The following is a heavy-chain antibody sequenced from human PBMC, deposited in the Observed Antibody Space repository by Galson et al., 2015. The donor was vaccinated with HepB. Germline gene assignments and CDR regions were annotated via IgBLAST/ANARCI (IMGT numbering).Heavy chain of an antibody. D-gene: IGHD3-10*01. J-gene: IGHJ6*02. CDR3: ARQHHYGIEYYYGMDV. CDR1: GYTFTSYW. Sequence: QSGAEVKKPGESLKISCKASGYTFTSYWIGWVRYMPGKSLEFMGIIYPGDSVTMYSASFQGHVTISADKSINTAYLQWSSLQASDTAVYFCARQHHYGIEYYYGMDVWGQGTTVTVSS. V-gene: IGHV5-51*01. CDR2: IYPGDSVT.